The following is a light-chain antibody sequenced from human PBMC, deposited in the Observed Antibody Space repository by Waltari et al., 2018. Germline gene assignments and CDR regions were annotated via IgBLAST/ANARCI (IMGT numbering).Light chain of an antibody. Sequence: SYVLTQPPSVSVAPGETARITCRGNSIGSKRVHWYRQRPGQAPVVVISDDNDRPSGFPERFSGFNSGNTATLTISRVEAGDEADYYCQVWDANTDPGVFGTGTEVTVL. V-gene: IGLV3-21*01. J-gene: IGLJ1*01. CDR2: DDN. CDR3: QVWDANTDPGV. CDR1: SIGSKR.